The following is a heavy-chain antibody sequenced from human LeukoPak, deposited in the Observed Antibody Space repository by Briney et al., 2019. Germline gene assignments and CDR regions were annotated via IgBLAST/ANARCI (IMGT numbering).Heavy chain of an antibody. V-gene: IGHV3-30-3*01. CDR1: GFTFSSYA. CDR3: ARDGRFLEWLPSSPLGYMDV. Sequence: GGSLRLSCAASGFTFSSYAMHWVRQAPGKGLEWVAVISYDRSNKYYADSVKGRFTISRDNSKNTLYLQMNSLRAEDTAVYYCARDGRFLEWLPSSPLGYMDVWGKGTTVTVSS. CDR2: ISYDRSNK. D-gene: IGHD3-3*01. J-gene: IGHJ6*03.